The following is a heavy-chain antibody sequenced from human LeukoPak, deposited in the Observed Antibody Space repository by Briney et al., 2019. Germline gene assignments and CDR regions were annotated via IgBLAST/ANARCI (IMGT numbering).Heavy chain of an antibody. D-gene: IGHD3-16*01. CDR2: ISSSSSYT. CDR3: ARLRFYEFDY. CDR1: GFSFSDYY. Sequence: GGSLRLSCAVSGFSFSDYYMSWIRQAPGKGLEWVSYISSSSSYTNYADSVKGRFTISRDNAKNSVYLQMNSLRVEDTAVYYCARLRFYEFDYWGQGTLVSVSS. J-gene: IGHJ4*02. V-gene: IGHV3-11*06.